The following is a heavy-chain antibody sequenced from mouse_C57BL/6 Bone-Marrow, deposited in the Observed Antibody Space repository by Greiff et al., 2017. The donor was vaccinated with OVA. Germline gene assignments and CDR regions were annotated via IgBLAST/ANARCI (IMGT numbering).Heavy chain of an antibody. CDR1: EYEFPSHD. Sequence: EVKVVESGGGLVQPGESLKLSCESNEYEFPSHDMSWVRKTPEKRLELVAAINSDGGSTYYPDTMERRFIISRDNTKKTLYLQMSSLRSEDTALYYCARRGITTVPYWYFDVWGTGTTVTVSS. CDR2: INSDGGST. CDR3: ARRGITTVPYWYFDV. J-gene: IGHJ1*03. V-gene: IGHV5-2*03. D-gene: IGHD1-1*01.